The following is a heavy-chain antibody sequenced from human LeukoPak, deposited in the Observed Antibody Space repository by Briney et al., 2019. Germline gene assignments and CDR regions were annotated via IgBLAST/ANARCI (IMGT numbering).Heavy chain of an antibody. J-gene: IGHJ3*02. Sequence: ASVKVSCKVSGYTLTELSMHWVRQAPGKGLEWMGGFDPEDGETIYAQKFQGRVTMTEDTSTDTAYMELSSLRSEDTAVYYCVRDSLSITKTAAGDTFDIWGQGTMTVSS. V-gene: IGHV1-24*01. CDR3: VRDSLSITKTAAGDTFDI. D-gene: IGHD1-20*01. CDR2: FDPEDGET. CDR1: GYTLTELS.